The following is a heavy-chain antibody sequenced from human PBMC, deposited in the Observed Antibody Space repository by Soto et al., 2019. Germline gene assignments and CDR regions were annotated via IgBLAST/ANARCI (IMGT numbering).Heavy chain of an antibody. Sequence: GASVKVSCKASGYTFTSYYMHWVRQAPGQGLEWMGIINPSGGSTSYAQRFQGRVTMTRDTSTSTVYMELSSLRSEDTAVYYCARGRAYDSSGYHSDYFDYWGQGTLVTVSS. CDR1: GYTFTSYY. CDR2: INPSGGST. J-gene: IGHJ4*01. CDR3: ARGRAYDSSGYHSDYFDY. D-gene: IGHD3-22*01. V-gene: IGHV1-46*01.